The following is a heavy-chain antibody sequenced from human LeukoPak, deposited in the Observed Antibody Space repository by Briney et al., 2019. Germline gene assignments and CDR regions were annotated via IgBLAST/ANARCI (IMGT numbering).Heavy chain of an antibody. V-gene: IGHV4-61*01. CDR1: GGSISSSSYY. Sequence: KTSETLSLTCTVSGGSISSSSYYWSWIRQPPGKGLEWIGNIYYSGSTNYNPSLKSRVTISVDTSKNQFSLKLSSVTAADTAVYYCVRAPGTGDYYYYYGMDVWGQGTTVTVSS. CDR2: IYYSGST. D-gene: IGHD7-27*01. CDR3: VRAPGTGDYYYYYGMDV. J-gene: IGHJ6*02.